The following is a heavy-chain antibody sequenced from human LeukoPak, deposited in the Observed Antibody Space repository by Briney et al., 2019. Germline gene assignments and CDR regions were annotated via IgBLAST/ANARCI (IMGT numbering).Heavy chain of an antibody. D-gene: IGHD3-22*01. V-gene: IGHV1-2*02. Sequence: NSGDTNYAQKFQGRVTLTRDTSISTAYMELSRLRSDDTAIYYCARGGVVTSVGHTFYYGMDVWGQGTTVTVSS. CDR2: NSGDT. J-gene: IGHJ6*02. CDR3: ARGGVVTSVGHTFYYGMDV.